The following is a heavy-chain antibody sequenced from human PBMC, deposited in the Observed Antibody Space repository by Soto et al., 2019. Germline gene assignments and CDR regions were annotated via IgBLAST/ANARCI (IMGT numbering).Heavy chain of an antibody. Sequence: QVQLVQSGAEVKKPGSSVKVSCKASGGTFSTYTINWVRQAPGQGLEWMGGIIPVFGAANYAQKFPGRVTITADESTSTAYMELSSLRSDDTAVYYCATVLEGADCWGQGTLVTVSS. V-gene: IGHV1-69*01. D-gene: IGHD3-16*01. CDR2: IIPVFGAA. CDR1: GGTFSTYT. CDR3: ATVLEGADC. J-gene: IGHJ4*02.